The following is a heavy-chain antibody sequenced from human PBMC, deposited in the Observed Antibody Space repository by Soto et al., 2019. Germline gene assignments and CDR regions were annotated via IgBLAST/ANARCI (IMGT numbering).Heavy chain of an antibody. D-gene: IGHD1-20*01. CDR3: ARDHRYNWNDEGWFDP. Sequence: QVQLVQSGAEVKKPGASVKVSCKASGYMFSTYDINWVRQAPGQGLEWMGWLNPNSGNTGYAQKFQGRATMTRNTSINTAYMELSSLGSDDTAVYYCARDHRYNWNDEGWFDPWGQGTLVTVSS. V-gene: IGHV1-8*01. CDR1: GYMFSTYD. J-gene: IGHJ5*02. CDR2: LNPNSGNT.